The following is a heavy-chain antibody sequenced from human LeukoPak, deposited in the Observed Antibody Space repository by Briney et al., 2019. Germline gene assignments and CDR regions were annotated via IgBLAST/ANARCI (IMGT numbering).Heavy chain of an antibody. D-gene: IGHD6-13*01. Sequence: PSETLSLTCTVSGGSIGSYYWSWLRQPAGKGLEWIGRIYTSGSTNYNPSLKSRVTMSVDTSKNQFSLKLSSVTAADTAVYYCARDHAAAAGVFDYWGQGTVVTVSS. V-gene: IGHV4-4*07. CDR2: IYTSGST. CDR3: ARDHAAAAGVFDY. J-gene: IGHJ4*02. CDR1: GGSIGSYY.